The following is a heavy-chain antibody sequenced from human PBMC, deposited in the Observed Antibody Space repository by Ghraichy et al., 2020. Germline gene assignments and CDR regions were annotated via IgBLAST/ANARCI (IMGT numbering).Heavy chain of an antibody. CDR1: GFTFSFYA. CDR3: AKYGWYDSSGHDY. V-gene: IGHV3-23*01. J-gene: IGHJ4*02. D-gene: IGHD3-22*01. Sequence: GGSLRLSCAASGFTFSFYAMTWVRQAPGKGLEWVSGISDSGGSTYFADSVKGRFTISRDNSQNTLYLQMNSLSAEDTAVYYCAKYGWYDSSGHDYWGQGTLVTVSS. CDR2: ISDSGGST.